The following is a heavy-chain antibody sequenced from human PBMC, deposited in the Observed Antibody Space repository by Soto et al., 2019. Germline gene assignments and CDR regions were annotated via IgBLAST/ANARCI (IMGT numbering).Heavy chain of an antibody. CDR2: ISPNSGGT. J-gene: IGHJ4*02. V-gene: IGHV1-2*02. D-gene: IGHD1-26*01. CDR1: GYSFTGYY. Sequence: QVQLVQSGAEVKKSGASVKISCKASGYSFTGYYIHWVRQAPGQGFEWMGEISPNSGGTKYAQKFQGRVTMTRDTSITTVYMDLSNLSHDDTAVYYCVKGRSGDVGVFYWGQGTLVTVYS. CDR3: VKGRSGDVGVFY.